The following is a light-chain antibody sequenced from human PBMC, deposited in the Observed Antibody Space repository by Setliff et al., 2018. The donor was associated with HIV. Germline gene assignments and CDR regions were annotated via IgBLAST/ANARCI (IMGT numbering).Light chain of an antibody. Sequence: QSALTQPASVSGSPGQSITIFCIGTISDVGGYNYVSWYQQYPGKAPKLMIYEVSNRPSGVSNRFSGSKSGNTASLTISGLPGEDEADYYCSSYTSSNTPYVFGTGTKVTVL. J-gene: IGLJ1*01. CDR1: ISDVGGYNY. CDR3: SSYTSSNTPYV. V-gene: IGLV2-14*01. CDR2: EVS.